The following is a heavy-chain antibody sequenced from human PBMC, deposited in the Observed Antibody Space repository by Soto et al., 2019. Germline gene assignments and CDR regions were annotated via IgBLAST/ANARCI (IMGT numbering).Heavy chain of an antibody. J-gene: IGHJ4*02. Sequence: PGGSLSLSCAASGFNFSSYAMSWVRPAPGKGLEWVSAISGSGGSTYYADSVKGRFTISRDNSKNTLYLQMNSLRAEDTAVYYCARGPSGYYLFDYWGQGTLVTVSS. CDR3: ARGPSGYYLFDY. CDR2: ISGSGGST. D-gene: IGHD3-22*01. CDR1: GFNFSSYA. V-gene: IGHV3-23*01.